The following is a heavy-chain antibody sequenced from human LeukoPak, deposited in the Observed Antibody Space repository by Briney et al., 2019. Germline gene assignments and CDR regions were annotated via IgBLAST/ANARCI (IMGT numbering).Heavy chain of an antibody. CDR2: INYDASDI. D-gene: IGHD3-22*01. J-gene: IGHJ3*02. CDR3: ARGTMMKGFDI. V-gene: IGHV3-74*01. Sequence: GGSLRLSCAASGFTFSSFWMHWVRQVPGKGLVWVSRINYDASDISYADSVKGRFTISRDNAKNTLYLQVNALRAEDTAVYYCARGTMMKGFDIWGQGTMVTVSS. CDR1: GFTFSSFW.